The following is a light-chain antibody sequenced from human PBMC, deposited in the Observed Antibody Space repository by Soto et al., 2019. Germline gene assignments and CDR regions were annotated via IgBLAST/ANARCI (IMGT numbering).Light chain of an antibody. CDR1: NIGSKN. CDR2: RDT. V-gene: IGLV3-9*01. Sequence: SYELTQPLSVSVALGQTARITCGGNNIGSKNVHWYQQKPGQAPVVVIYRDTNRPSGIPERFSGSSSGNTATLTISRAQAGDEDDYYCQVWDSSLEVFGGGTQVTVL. CDR3: QVWDSSLEV. J-gene: IGLJ2*01.